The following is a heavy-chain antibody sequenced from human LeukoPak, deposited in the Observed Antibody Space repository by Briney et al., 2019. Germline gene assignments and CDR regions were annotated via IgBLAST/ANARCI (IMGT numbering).Heavy chain of an antibody. Sequence: ASVKVSCKASGYTFTSYGISWVRQAPGQGLEWMGWISAYNGNTNYAQKLQGRVTMTTDTSTSTAYMELRSLRSDDTAVYYCARDYNSGWYHDNWFDPWGQGTLVTVSS. CDR3: ARDYNSGWYHDNWFDP. J-gene: IGHJ5*02. CDR2: ISAYNGNT. CDR1: GYTFTSYG. D-gene: IGHD6-19*01. V-gene: IGHV1-18*01.